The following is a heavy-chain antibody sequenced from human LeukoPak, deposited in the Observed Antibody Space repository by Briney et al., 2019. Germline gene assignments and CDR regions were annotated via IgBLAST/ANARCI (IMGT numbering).Heavy chain of an antibody. J-gene: IGHJ3*02. CDR2: INSDGSST. D-gene: IGHD3-10*01. V-gene: IGHV3-74*01. CDR1: GFTFSSYW. Sequence: GGSLRLSCAASGFTFSSYWMHWVRQAPGKGLVWVSRINSDGSSTSYADSVKGRFTISRDNAKNTLYLQMNSLRAEDTAVYYCARGYGSGSYRDAFDIWGQGTMITVSS. CDR3: ARGYGSGSYRDAFDI.